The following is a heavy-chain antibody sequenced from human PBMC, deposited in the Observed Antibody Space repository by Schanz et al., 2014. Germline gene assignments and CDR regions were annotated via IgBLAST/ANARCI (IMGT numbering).Heavy chain of an antibody. V-gene: IGHV3-48*04. J-gene: IGHJ4*02. CDR1: GFSFSTYG. CDR3: AKVAPAATYLDS. CDR2: ISDSGDST. D-gene: IGHD2-2*01. Sequence: EVQVLESGEGLVEAGGSLRLSCAASGFSFSTYGMTWVRQAPGKGLEWVSDISDSGDSTHYADSVKGRFTISRDNAKNSLFLQMNSLSAEDTAVYYCAKVAPAATYLDSWGLGTLVTVSS.